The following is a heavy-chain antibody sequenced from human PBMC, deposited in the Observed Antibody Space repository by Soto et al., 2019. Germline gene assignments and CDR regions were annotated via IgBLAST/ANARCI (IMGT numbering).Heavy chain of an antibody. Sequence: EVQLVESGGGLVQPGRSLRLSCAASGFTFDDYAMHWVRQAPGKGLEWVSGISWNSGSIGYADSVKGRFTISRDNAKNSLYLQMNSLRAEDTALYYCAKAIQLWFRPFDYWGQGTLVTVSS. CDR1: GFTFDDYA. D-gene: IGHD5-18*01. CDR2: ISWNSGSI. V-gene: IGHV3-9*01. CDR3: AKAIQLWFRPFDY. J-gene: IGHJ4*02.